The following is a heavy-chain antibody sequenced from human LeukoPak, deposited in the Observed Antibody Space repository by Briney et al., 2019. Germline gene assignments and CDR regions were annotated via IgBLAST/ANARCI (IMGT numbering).Heavy chain of an antibody. CDR3: ASWGSIAVAGNY. V-gene: IGHV3-7*01. CDR1: GFTFNSYW. J-gene: IGHJ4*02. Sequence: PGGSLRLSCAASGFTFNSYWMSWVRQAPGKGLEWVAHIKQDGGEKYYVDSVKGRFTISRDNAKNSVHLHMNSLRAEDTAVYYCASWGSIAVAGNYWGQGTLVTVSS. D-gene: IGHD6-19*01. CDR2: IKQDGGEK.